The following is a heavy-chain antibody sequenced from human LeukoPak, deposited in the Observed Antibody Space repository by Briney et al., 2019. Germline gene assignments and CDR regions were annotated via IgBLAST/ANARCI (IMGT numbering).Heavy chain of an antibody. Sequence: GGLRVSCAAPGFTLRSYSMNWVRPAPGEGLEWVSRLNSDGTNTYHADSVKGRVTISRDNAKNTVYLEMNSLRAEDTAVYYCARGGLRNWYFDLWGRGALVTVSS. CDR2: LNSDGTNT. D-gene: IGHD5-12*01. CDR3: ARGGLRNWYFDL. CDR1: GFTLRSYS. V-gene: IGHV3-74*01. J-gene: IGHJ2*01.